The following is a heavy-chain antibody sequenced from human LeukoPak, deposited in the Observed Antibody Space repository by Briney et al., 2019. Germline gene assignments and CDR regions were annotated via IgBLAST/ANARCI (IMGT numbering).Heavy chain of an antibody. V-gene: IGHV3-30*07. D-gene: IGHD3-10*01. Sequence: PGRSLRLSCAASGFTFSSYAMHWVRQAPGKGLEWVAVISYDGSNKYYADSVKGRFTISRDNSKNTLYLQMNSLRAEDTAVYYCAKPLGFGELLGFDYWGQGTLVTVSS. J-gene: IGHJ4*02. CDR2: ISYDGSNK. CDR1: GFTFSSYA. CDR3: AKPLGFGELLGFDY.